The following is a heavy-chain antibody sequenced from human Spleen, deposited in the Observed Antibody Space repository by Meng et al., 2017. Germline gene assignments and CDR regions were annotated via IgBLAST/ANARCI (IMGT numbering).Heavy chain of an antibody. CDR3: ARGYGSGTKLFY. V-gene: IGHV4-34*01. J-gene: IGHJ4*01. CDR2: IYHSGST. CDR1: GGAFSEYY. D-gene: IGHD3-10*01. Sequence: QVQLQQWGAGLLRPSETLSLNCAVYGGAFSEYYWTWIRQPPGKGLEWIGEIYHSGSTHYNPSLKSRVTISVDKSKNQFSVKLTSVTAADTAVYYCARGYGSGTKLFYWGQGTLVTVSS.